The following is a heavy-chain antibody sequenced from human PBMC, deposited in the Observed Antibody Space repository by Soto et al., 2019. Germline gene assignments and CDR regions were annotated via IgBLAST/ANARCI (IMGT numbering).Heavy chain of an antibody. CDR1: GDSISSIKW. CDR2: IYHTGPT. J-gene: IGHJ4*02. Sequence: SDTLSLTFAVSGDSISSIKWWNWVRQPPGNGLEWIGEIYHTGPTNYNPSVKSRATISVDKSKKHFSLSLTSVTAADTAVYYCVRDGRGGKWELSXWGPVTLVTVSX. CDR3: VRDGRGGKWELSX. V-gene: IGHV4-4*02. D-gene: IGHD1-26*01.